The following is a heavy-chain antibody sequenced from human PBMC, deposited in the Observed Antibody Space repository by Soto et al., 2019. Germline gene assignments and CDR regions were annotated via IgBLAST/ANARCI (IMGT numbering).Heavy chain of an antibody. CDR2: IYYSGST. J-gene: IGHJ4*02. Sequence: PSETLSLTCTVSGGSISSYYWSWIRQPPGKGLEWIGYIYYSGSTNYNPSLKSRVTISVDTSKNQFSLKLSSVTAADTAVYYCAREIGLRATTFFDYWGQGTLVTVSS. CDR1: GGSISSYY. CDR3: AREIGLRATTFFDY. V-gene: IGHV4-59*01. D-gene: IGHD4-17*01.